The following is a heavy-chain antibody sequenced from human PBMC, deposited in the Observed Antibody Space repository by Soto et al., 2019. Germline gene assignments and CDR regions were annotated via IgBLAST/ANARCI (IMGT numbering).Heavy chain of an antibody. V-gene: IGHV1-69*12. CDR1: GGTFSSYA. CDR2: IIPIFGTA. Sequence: QVQLVQSGAEVKKPGSSVKVSCKASGGTFSSYAISWVRQAPGQGLEWMGGIIPIFGTANYAQKFQGRVTITADESTSQAHMAGSSLRSEATAVYYCAGNGEWEVAGLDYWGQGTLVTVSS. CDR3: AGNGEWEVAGLDY. J-gene: IGHJ4*02. D-gene: IGHD6-19*01.